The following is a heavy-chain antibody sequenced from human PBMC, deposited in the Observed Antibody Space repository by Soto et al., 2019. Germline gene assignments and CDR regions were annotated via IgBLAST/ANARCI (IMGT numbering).Heavy chain of an antibody. D-gene: IGHD4-17*01. CDR3: AKVTGDYAFGSHYFDY. J-gene: IGHJ4*02. Sequence: PGGSLRLSCAASGFTFSSYAMSWVRQAPGKGLEWVSAISGSGGSTYYADSVKGRFTISRDNSKNTLYLQMNSLRAEDTAVYYCAKVTGDYAFGSHYFDYWGQGTLVAVSS. CDR2: ISGSGGST. CDR1: GFTFSSYA. V-gene: IGHV3-23*01.